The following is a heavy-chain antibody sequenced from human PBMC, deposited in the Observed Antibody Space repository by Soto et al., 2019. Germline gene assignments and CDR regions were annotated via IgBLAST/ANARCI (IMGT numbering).Heavy chain of an antibody. CDR3: ARELGFIAAASNYYGMDV. D-gene: IGHD6-6*01. Sequence: SETLSLTCTVSGGSISSRDFYWSWVRQPPGKGLEWLGYVSYTGSTYYKPSLRGRLNISIDTSKRQFSLRLSSVTAADTALYYCARELGFIAAASNYYGMDVWGQGTTVTVSS. CDR1: GGSISSRDFY. J-gene: IGHJ6*02. V-gene: IGHV4-30-4*01. CDR2: VSYTGST.